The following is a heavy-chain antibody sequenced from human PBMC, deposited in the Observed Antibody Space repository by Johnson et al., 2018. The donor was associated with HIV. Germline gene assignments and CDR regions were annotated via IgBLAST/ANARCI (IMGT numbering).Heavy chain of an antibody. CDR2: ISFAGVKK. CDR3: ARAPPYGDYGDTFDI. J-gene: IGHJ3*02. CDR1: GFTFSNYG. V-gene: IGHV3-33*08. Sequence: QVQLVESGGGVVQPGRSLRLSCAASGFTFSNYGMAWVRQAPGKGLEWVTVISFAGVKKYYADSVKGRFTIFRDNSKNTLYLQMTSLRAEDTAVYYCARAPPYGDYGDTFDIWGQGTMVSVSS. D-gene: IGHD4-17*01.